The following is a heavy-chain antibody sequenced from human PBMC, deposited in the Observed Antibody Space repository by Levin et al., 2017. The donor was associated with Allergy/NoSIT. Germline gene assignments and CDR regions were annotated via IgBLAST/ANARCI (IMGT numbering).Heavy chain of an antibody. CDR2: INHSGST. Sequence: SETLSLTCAVYGGSFSGYYWSWIRQPPGKGLEWIGEINHSGSTNYNPSLKSRVTISVDTSKNQFSLKLSSVTAADTAVYDCARARLDYWGQGTLVTVSS. J-gene: IGHJ4*02. V-gene: IGHV4-34*01. CDR3: ARARLDY. CDR1: GGSFSGYY. D-gene: IGHD3-16*01.